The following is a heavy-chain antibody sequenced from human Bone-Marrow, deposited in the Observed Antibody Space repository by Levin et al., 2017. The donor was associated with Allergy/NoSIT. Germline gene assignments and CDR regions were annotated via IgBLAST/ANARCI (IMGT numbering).Heavy chain of an antibody. CDR3: ARDLALSLPYYMDV. CDR2: IKQDGSEK. D-gene: IGHD3-10*01. CDR1: GFTFSSYW. Sequence: GGSLRLSCAASGFTFSSYWMSWVRQAPGKGLEWVANIKQDGSEKYYVDSVKGRFTISRDNAKNSLYLQMNSLRAEDTAVYYCARDLALSLPYYMDVWGKGTTVTVSS. V-gene: IGHV3-7*03. J-gene: IGHJ6*03.